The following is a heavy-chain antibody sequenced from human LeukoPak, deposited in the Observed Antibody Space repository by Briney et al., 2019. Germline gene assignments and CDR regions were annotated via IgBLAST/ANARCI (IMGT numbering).Heavy chain of an antibody. D-gene: IGHD1-26*01. V-gene: IGHV4-59*01. J-gene: IGHJ5*02. Sequence: SETLSLTCTVSGGSISTYYWSWIRQPPGKGLEWIGYIYYSGSTNYNPSLKSRVTMSVDTSKNQFSLRLSSVTAADTAVYYCARDNSVGETAWWFDPWGQGTLVTVSS. CDR1: GGSISTYY. CDR3: ARDNSVGETAWWFDP. CDR2: IYYSGST.